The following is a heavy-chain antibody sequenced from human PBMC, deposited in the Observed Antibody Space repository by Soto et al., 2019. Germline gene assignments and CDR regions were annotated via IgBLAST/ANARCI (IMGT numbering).Heavy chain of an antibody. CDR1: GGTFSSYA. CDR2: IIPILGIA. J-gene: IGHJ6*02. CDR3: ARDLSPAPYYYYYGMDV. V-gene: IGHV1-69*04. Sequence: ASVKVSCKASGGTFSSYAISWVRQAPGQGLEWMGRIIPILGIANYAQKFQGRVTITADKSTSTAYMELSSLRSEDTAVYYCARDLSPAPYYYYYGMDVWGQGTTVTVSS.